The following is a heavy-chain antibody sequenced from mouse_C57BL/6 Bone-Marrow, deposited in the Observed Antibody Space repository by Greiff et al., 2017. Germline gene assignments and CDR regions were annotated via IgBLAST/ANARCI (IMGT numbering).Heavy chain of an antibody. D-gene: IGHD1-1*01. Sequence: EVQLVESGGGLVMPGGSLKLSCAASGFTFSDYCMHWVRQAPEKGLELVAYISSGSSTIDYAHTVKGRFPISRDNAKNTLLLQMTSLRSEDTAMYYCACITTVVSHGWYFDVWGTGTTVTVSS. V-gene: IGHV5-17*01. J-gene: IGHJ1*03. CDR1: GFTFSDYC. CDR2: ISSGSSTI. CDR3: ACITTVVSHGWYFDV.